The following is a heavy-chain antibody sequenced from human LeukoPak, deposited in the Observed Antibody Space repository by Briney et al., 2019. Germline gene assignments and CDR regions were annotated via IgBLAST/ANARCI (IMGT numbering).Heavy chain of an antibody. CDR2: IYTSGST. CDR3: ARGSGRYYDSKGFDY. V-gene: IGHV4-4*08. D-gene: IGHD3-22*01. J-gene: IGHJ4*02. Sequence: PSETLSLTCTVSGGSISDYYWNWIRQPPGKGLEWIGRIYTSGSTNYNPSLKSRVTISVDTSKNQFSLKLSSVTAADTAVYYCARGSGRYYDSKGFDYWGQGTLVTVSS. CDR1: GGSISDYY.